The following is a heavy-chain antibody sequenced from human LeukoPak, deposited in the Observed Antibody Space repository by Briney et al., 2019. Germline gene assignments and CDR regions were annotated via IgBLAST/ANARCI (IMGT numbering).Heavy chain of an antibody. J-gene: IGHJ4*02. D-gene: IGHD4-17*01. V-gene: IGHV3-23*01. CDR3: AKRPTMTTVTTPSWRVCDS. CDR2: IGASGAYT. Sequence: GGSLRLSCAASGFTFSSYAMNWVRQAPGKGLEWVSAIGASGAYTFYADSVKGRFTISRDNSRSTLYLQMNSLRAEDTAVYYCAKRPTMTTVTTPSWRVCDSWGQGTLVTVSS. CDR1: GFTFSSYA.